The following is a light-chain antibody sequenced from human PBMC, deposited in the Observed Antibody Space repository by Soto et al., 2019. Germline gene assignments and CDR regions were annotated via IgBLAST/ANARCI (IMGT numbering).Light chain of an antibody. J-gene: IGLJ1*01. Sequence: HSVLSQPVSVTGSPGQSITISCTGTSSDVGAYNYDSWYQQYPGEAPKVIIYDVSHRPAGVSNRFSGSKSGNTASLTISGLQTQDEADYYCSSYPSATTYVFGTGTKVTVL. CDR1: SSDVGAYNY. CDR3: SSYPSATTYV. V-gene: IGLV2-14*01. CDR2: DVS.